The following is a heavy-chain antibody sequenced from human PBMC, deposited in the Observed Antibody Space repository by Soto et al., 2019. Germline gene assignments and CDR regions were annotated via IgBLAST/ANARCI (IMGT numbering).Heavy chain of an antibody. CDR3: VTLQFSRWFY. CDR2: ISASGGST. V-gene: IGHV3-23*01. D-gene: IGHD4-4*01. J-gene: IGHJ4*02. CDR1: GFTFSTFA. Sequence: PGGSLRLSCAASGFTFSTFAMSWVRQAPGKGLEWVSAISASGGSTYYADSVKGRFTISRDNSNNTLYLQMNSLRVEDTAVYYCVTLQFSRWFYWGLGTLVTVSS.